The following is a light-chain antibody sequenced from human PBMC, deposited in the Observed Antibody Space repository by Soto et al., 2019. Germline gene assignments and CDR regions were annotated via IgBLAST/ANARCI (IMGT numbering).Light chain of an antibody. V-gene: IGLV2-14*03. J-gene: IGLJ2*01. CDR3: SSYTSSSTLVV. CDR2: DVS. Sequence: QSAPTQPASVSGSPGQSITISCTGTSSDVGGYNYVSWYQQQPGKAPKLMICDVSNRPSGVSNRFSGSKSGNTASLTISGLQADDEADYYCSSYTSSSTLVVFGGGTKLTVL. CDR1: SSDVGGYNY.